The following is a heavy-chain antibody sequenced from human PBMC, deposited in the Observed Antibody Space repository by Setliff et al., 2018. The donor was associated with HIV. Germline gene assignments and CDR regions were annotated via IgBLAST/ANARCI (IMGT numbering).Heavy chain of an antibody. CDR2: MNPDGSNT. V-gene: IGHV5-51*01. CDR3: ARFYGSYDVGGFDI. CDR1: GYSFITYW. D-gene: IGHD3-16*01. Sequence: GETLKISCKGSGYSFITYWIGWVRQRPGKGLEWMGIMNPDGSNTRYSPSFQGQVTISVDESFSTAYLQWSSLKASDTAFYYCARFYGSYDVGGFDIWGQGTKVTVSS. J-gene: IGHJ3*02.